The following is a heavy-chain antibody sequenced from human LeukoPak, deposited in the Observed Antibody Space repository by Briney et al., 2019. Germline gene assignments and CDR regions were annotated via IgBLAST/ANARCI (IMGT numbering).Heavy chain of an antibody. CDR2: IYYSGST. D-gene: IGHD4-17*01. Sequence: PSETLSLTCTVSGYSISSGYYWGWIRQPPGQGLEWIGSIYYSGSTYYNPSLKSRVTISVDTSKNQFSLRLSSVTAADTAVYYCARGGTPDYGDYVNWFDPWGQGTLVTVSS. J-gene: IGHJ5*02. V-gene: IGHV4-38-2*02. CDR3: ARGGTPDYGDYVNWFDP. CDR1: GYSISSGYY.